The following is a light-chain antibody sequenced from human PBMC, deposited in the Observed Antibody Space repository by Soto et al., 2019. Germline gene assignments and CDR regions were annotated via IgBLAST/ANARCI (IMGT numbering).Light chain of an antibody. J-gene: IGLJ1*01. Sequence: QSALTQPPSASGSPGQSVAISCTGTSSDVGGYNYVSWYQQHPGKAPKLIIYEVNKRPSGVHDSFSGSKSGNTAYLTVSGLQAEDEADYYCSSYAGSSNVFGTGTKVTV. CDR3: SSYAGSSNV. CDR2: EVN. CDR1: SSDVGGYNY. V-gene: IGLV2-8*01.